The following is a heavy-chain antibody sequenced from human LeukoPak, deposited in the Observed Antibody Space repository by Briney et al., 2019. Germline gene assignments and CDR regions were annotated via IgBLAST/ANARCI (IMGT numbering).Heavy chain of an antibody. D-gene: IGHD3-10*01. CDR1: GGSISSYY. Sequence: SETLSLTCIVSGGSISSYYWSWIRQPPGKGLEWIGYIYYSGSTNYNPSLKSRVTISVDTSKNQFSLKLSSVTAADTAVYYCARARDYYGSGSPPNWFDPWGQGTLVTVSS. V-gene: IGHV4-59*01. J-gene: IGHJ5*02. CDR3: ARARDYYGSGSPPNWFDP. CDR2: IYYSGST.